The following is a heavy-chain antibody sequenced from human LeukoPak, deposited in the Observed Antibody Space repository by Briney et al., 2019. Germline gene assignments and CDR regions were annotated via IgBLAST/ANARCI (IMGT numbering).Heavy chain of an antibody. CDR3: ARATPYFYGSIAVPGTIDY. CDR2: INHSGST. D-gene: IGHD6-19*01. Sequence: SETLSLTCAVYGETFIHNFWTWIRQPPGKGLEWIGQINHSGSTYYNPSLKSRVTILVDTSKNQFSLKLTSVTAADTAVYYCARATPYFYGSIAVPGTIDYWGQGILVTVSS. J-gene: IGHJ4*02. V-gene: IGHV4-34*01. CDR1: GETFIHNF.